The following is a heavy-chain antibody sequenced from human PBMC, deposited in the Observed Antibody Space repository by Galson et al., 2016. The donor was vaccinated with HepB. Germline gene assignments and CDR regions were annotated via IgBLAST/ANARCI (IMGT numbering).Heavy chain of an antibody. D-gene: IGHD2-15*01. J-gene: IGHJ5*02. Sequence: TLSLTCAVSGGSVSSGGHYWNWIRHHPGKGLEWIGYISNSGNTYYNPSLNSRVTILLDTSKNQFSLKLSSVTAAGTAVYYCAGSLYCSAGNCAWFDPWGQGALVTVSS. CDR2: ISNSGNT. V-gene: IGHV4-31*11. CDR3: AGSLYCSAGNCAWFDP. CDR1: GGSVSSGGHY.